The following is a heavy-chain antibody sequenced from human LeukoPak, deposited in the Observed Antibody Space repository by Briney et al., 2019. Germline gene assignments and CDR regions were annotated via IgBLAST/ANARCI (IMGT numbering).Heavy chain of an antibody. CDR1: GGSFSGYY. J-gene: IGHJ4*02. CDR3: ARGGKTYYYDSSGYYSDFALGY. D-gene: IGHD3-22*01. CDR2: INHSGST. V-gene: IGHV4-34*01. Sequence: SETLSLTCAVYGGSFSGYYWSWIRQPPGEGLEWIGEINHSGSTNYNPSLKSRVTISVDTSKNQFSLKLSSVTAADTAVYYCARGGKTYYYDSSGYYSDFALGYWGQGTLVTVSS.